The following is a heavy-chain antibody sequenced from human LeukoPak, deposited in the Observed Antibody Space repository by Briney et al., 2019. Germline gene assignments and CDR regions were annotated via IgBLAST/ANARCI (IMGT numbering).Heavy chain of an antibody. Sequence: ASKTLSLTCAVYGGSFSGYYWSWIRQPPGKGLEWIGEINHSGSTNYNPSLKSRVTISVDTSKNQFSLKLSSVTAADTAVYYCARGRYRGFDYWGQGTLVTVSS. CDR3: ARGRYRGFDY. V-gene: IGHV4-34*01. CDR1: GGSFSGYY. J-gene: IGHJ4*02. D-gene: IGHD5-12*01. CDR2: INHSGST.